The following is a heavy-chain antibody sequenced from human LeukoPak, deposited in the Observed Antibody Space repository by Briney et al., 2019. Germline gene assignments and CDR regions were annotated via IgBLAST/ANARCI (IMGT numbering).Heavy chain of an antibody. CDR3: SRLFVTGVDGRGWCHS. D-gene: IGHD6-19*01. V-gene: IGHV4-39*01. CDR2: INYSGST. CDR1: GGSISSSPEY. J-gene: IGHJ1*01. Sequence: SETLSLTCSVSGGSISSSPEYWGWIRQPPGKGLEYIGSINYSGSTYYDPSLKGRVTISVDTSKNQFSLKGTSMTAAGAAVYYCSRLFVTGVDGRGWCHSGGQGTFVTVST.